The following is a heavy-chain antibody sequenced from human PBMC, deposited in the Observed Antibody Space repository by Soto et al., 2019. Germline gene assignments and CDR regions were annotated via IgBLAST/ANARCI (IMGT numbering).Heavy chain of an antibody. CDR1: GDSVNSYDYC. D-gene: IGHD3-16*01. CDR3: ARVWLRGLYTDHDAGFDP. CDR2: VCYGGST. V-gene: IGHV4-31*03. J-gene: IGHJ5*02. Sequence: SETLSLTSNVSGDSVNSYDYCWSWIRQHPGKALEWIGYVCYGGSTYYNPSLKSRVTISVATSNDRFSLNVNSVTAADTAVYYCARVWLRGLYTDHDAGFDPWGQGTLVTAPQ.